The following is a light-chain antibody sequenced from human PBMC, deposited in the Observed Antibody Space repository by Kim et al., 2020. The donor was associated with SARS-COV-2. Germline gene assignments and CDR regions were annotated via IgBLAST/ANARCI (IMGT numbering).Light chain of an antibody. CDR3: KSRDSRGKVV. Sequence: SSELTQDPAVSVALGQTVRITCQGDSLRSYYATWYQQKSGQAPVLVFYGKDKRPSGIPDRFSGSSSGNTASLTITGDQAADEADYYCKSRDSRGKVVFGGGTKVTVL. V-gene: IGLV3-19*01. CDR1: SLRSYY. CDR2: GKD. J-gene: IGLJ2*01.